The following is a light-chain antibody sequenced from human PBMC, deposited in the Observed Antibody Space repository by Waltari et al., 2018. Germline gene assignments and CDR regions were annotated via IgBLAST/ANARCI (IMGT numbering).Light chain of an antibody. Sequence: QSVLTQPPSASGTSGQRVTISCSGDNSNIGTNSVDWYQQFPGTAPKLLIYRDDQRPSGVPDRFSGSKSGTSASLAISGLLSEVEADYYCAAWDDSLNGYVFATGTKVTVL. CDR3: AAWDDSLNGYV. CDR2: RDD. V-gene: IGLV1-44*01. CDR1: NSNIGTNS. J-gene: IGLJ1*01.